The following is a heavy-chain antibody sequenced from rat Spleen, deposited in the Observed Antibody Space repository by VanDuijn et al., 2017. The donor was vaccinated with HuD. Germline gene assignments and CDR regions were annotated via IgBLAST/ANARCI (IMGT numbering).Heavy chain of an antibody. D-gene: IGHD1-6*01. V-gene: IGHV5-31*01. CDR2: ITNTGGAT. Sequence: EVQLVESGGGLVQPGRSLRLSCVASGFTFNNYWMTWIRQAPGKGLEWIASITNTGGATYYPDSVKGRFTIARDDAESIVYLQMDSLRSEDTATYYCGRGGILRTSISVMDAWGQGVMVTVSS. CDR3: GRGGILRTSISVMDA. J-gene: IGHJ2*01. CDR1: GFTFNNYW.